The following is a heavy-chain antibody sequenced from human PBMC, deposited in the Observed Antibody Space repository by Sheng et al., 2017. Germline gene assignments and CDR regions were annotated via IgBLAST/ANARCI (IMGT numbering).Heavy chain of an antibody. Sequence: EVQLVESGGGLVKPGGSLRLSCAASGFIFSTYSMNWVRQAPGKGLEWVSYISRSSTYIYYADSVKGRFTISRDNAKNSLYLQMNSLRAEDTAVYYCARDPYESAAAGNMGDYWGQGTLVTVSS. CDR2: ISRSSTYI. V-gene: IGHV3-21*01. D-gene: IGHD6-13*01. CDR3: ARDPYESAAAGNMGDY. CDR1: GFIFSTYS. J-gene: IGHJ4*02.